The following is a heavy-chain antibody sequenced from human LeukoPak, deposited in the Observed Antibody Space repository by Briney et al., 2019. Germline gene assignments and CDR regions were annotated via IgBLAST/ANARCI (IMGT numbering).Heavy chain of an antibody. V-gene: IGHV4-59*11. CDR1: GGSISSHY. Sequence: KPSETQSLTCTVSGGSISSHYWSWIRQPPGKGLEWIGYIYYSGSTNYNPSLKSRVTISVDTSKNQFSLKLSSVTAADTAVYYCARTFYSIYYFDYWGQGTLVTVSS. D-gene: IGHD4-11*01. CDR2: IYYSGST. J-gene: IGHJ4*02. CDR3: ARTFYSIYYFDY.